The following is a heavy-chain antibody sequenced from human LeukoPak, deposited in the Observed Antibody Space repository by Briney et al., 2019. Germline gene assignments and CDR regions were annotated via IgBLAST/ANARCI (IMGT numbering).Heavy chain of an antibody. CDR1: GGSFSGYY. CDR3: ARPRGYDFWSGYYRTDYYYGMDV. D-gene: IGHD3-3*01. J-gene: IGHJ6*02. V-gene: IGHV4-34*01. CDR2: INHSGST. Sequence: SETLSLTCAVYGGSFSGYYWSWICQPPGKGLEWIGEINHSGSTNYNPSLKSRVTISVDTSKNQSSLKLSSVTATDTAVYYCARPRGYDFWSGYYRTDYYYGMDVWGQGTTVTVSS.